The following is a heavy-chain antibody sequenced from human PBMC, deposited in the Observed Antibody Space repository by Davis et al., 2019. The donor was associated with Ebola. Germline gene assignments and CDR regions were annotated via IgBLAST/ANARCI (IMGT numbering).Heavy chain of an antibody. Sequence: PGGSLRLSCAASGFTLRNYAMSWVRQAPGKGLEWVSGITGSGGSTYYADSVKGRFTISRDNSKNTLHLQMNSLRAEDTAVYYCARDPLGGYGANYLDSWGQGTLATVSS. CDR2: ITGSGGST. J-gene: IGHJ4*02. V-gene: IGHV3-23*01. D-gene: IGHD4-23*01. CDR1: GFTLRNYA. CDR3: ARDPLGGYGANYLDS.